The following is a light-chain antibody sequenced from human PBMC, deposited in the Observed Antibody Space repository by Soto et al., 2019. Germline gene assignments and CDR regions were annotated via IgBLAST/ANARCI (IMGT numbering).Light chain of an antibody. CDR2: AAS. J-gene: IGKJ1*01. V-gene: IGKV1-12*01. CDR3: QQADSFPWT. Sequence: DLQMTQSPSSVSASVGDTVTITCRASQGIDSRLAWYQQKPGKAPKLLIYAASSLQSGVPTRFSGSGSGAEYSLTIRSLQPEDFASYYCQQADSFPWTFGQGTKVEIK. CDR1: QGIDSR.